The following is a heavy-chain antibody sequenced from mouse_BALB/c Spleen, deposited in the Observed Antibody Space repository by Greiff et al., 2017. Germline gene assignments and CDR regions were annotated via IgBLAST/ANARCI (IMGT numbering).Heavy chain of an antibody. CDR2: ISSGGST. J-gene: IGHJ3*01. CDR1: GFTFSSYA. D-gene: IGHD1-1*01. CDR3: ARGYYYGSGAY. V-gene: IGHV5-6-5*01. Sequence: EVQRVESGGGLVKPGGSLKLSCAASGFTFSSYAMSWVRQTPEKRLEWVASISSGGSTYYPDSVKGRFTISRDNARNILYLQMSSLRSEDTAMYYCARGYYYGSGAYWGQGTLVTVSA.